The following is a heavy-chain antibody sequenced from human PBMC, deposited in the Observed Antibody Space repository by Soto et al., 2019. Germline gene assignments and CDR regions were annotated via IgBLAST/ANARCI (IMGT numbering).Heavy chain of an antibody. Sequence: GGSLRLSCPASGFAFSSHPMSWVRQAPERGLEWVSVISDSGGLTDKAGSVKGRFTISRDNPKRALYLKMNSLRAXDTDLYYCGRLACGRSRSFDIGSQGTMVTVSS. CDR2: ISDSGGLT. CDR3: GRLACGRSRSFDI. J-gene: IGHJ3*02. CDR1: GFAFSSHP. V-gene: IGHV3-23*01. D-gene: IGHD6-19*01.